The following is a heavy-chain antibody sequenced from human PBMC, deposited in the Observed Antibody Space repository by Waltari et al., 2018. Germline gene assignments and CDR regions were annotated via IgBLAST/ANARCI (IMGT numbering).Heavy chain of an antibody. CDR2: INHSGST. Sequence: GAGLLKPSETLSLTCAVYGGSFSGYYWSWIRQPPGKGLKWIGEINHSGSTNYNPSLKSRVTISVDTSKNQFSLKLSSVTAADTAVYYCASSSYGPHQTPPFDYWGQGTLVTVSS. V-gene: IGHV4-34*01. CDR3: ASSSYGPHQTPPFDY. D-gene: IGHD5-18*01. CDR1: GGSFSGYY. J-gene: IGHJ4*02.